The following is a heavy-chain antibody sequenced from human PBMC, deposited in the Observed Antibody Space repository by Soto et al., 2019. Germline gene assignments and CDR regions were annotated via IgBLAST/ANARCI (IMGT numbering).Heavy chain of an antibody. CDR2: IYPGDSDT. CDR3: ARSLGGYYTPMDV. CDR1: GYSFSTYW. Sequence: GESLKISCKGSGYSFSTYWIAWVRQMPGKGLEWMGIIYPGDSDTRHSPSFQGQVTISADKSISTAYLQWSSLKASDTAIYYCARSLGGYYTPMDVWGKGTTVTVSS. J-gene: IGHJ6*04. D-gene: IGHD3-3*01. V-gene: IGHV5-51*01.